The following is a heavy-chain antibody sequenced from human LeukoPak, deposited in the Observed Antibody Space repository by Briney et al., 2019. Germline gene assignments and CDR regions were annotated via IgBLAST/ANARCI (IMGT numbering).Heavy chain of an antibody. J-gene: IGHJ3*02. D-gene: IGHD3-22*01. CDR3: ARDLVPYYYDSSGHSRWAFDI. Sequence: SVKVSCKASGGTFSIYAISWVRQAPGQGLEWMGGTIPIFGTANYAQKFQGRVTITADESTSTAYMELSSLRSEDTAVYYCARDLVPYYYDSSGHSRWAFDIWGQGTMVTVSS. CDR1: GGTFSIYA. CDR2: TIPIFGTA. V-gene: IGHV1-69*01.